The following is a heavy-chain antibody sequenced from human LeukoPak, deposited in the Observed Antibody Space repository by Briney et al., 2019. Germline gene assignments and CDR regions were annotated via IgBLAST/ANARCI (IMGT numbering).Heavy chain of an antibody. V-gene: IGHV4-34*01. CDR3: ARHRPDYYYGSGSYENYFDY. CDR2: INHSGST. D-gene: IGHD3-10*01. J-gene: IGHJ4*02. CDR1: GGSFSGYY. Sequence: PSETLSLTCAVYGGSFSGYYWSWIRQPPGKGLEWIGEINHSGSTNYNPSLKSRVTISVDTSKNQFSLKLSSVTAADTAVYYCARHRPDYYYGSGSYENYFDYWGQGTLVTVSS.